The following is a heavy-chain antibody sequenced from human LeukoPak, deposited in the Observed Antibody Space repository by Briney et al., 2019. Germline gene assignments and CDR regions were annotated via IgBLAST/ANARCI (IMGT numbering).Heavy chain of an antibody. CDR2: IYYSGST. Sequence: SETLSLTCTVSGGSISSHYWSWIRQPPGKGLEWIGYIYYSGSTDYNPSLKSRVTISVDTSKNQFSLKLSSVTAADTAVYYCASSSSSKGAVYWGQGTLVTVSS. CDR3: ASSSSSKGAVY. D-gene: IGHD6-6*01. V-gene: IGHV4-59*11. J-gene: IGHJ4*02. CDR1: GGSISSHY.